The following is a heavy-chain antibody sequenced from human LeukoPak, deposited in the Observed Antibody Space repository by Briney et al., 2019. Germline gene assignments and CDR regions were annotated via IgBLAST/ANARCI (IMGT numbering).Heavy chain of an antibody. CDR2: IIPIFGTA. J-gene: IGHJ4*02. CDR1: GGTFSSYA. Sequence: GSSVNVSFKASGGTFSSYAISWVRQAPGQGLEWMGGIIPIFGTANYAQKFQGRVTITADESTSTAYMELSSLRSEDTAVYYCARFSVAGTNFDYWGQGTMVTVSS. V-gene: IGHV1-69*01. D-gene: IGHD6-19*01. CDR3: ARFSVAGTNFDY.